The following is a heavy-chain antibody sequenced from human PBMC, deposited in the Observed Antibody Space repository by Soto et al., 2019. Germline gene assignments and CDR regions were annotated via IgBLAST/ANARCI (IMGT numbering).Heavy chain of an antibody. J-gene: IGHJ4*02. Sequence: QVHLVQSGADVRKPGASVKVSCKASGYTFTGSYIHWVRQDPGQGLEWMGWINPDSPYTYYSQKLQGRVTMPRDTSFSTAYMELRRLTSDDTAVYYCARVHGSYLLDFWGQGTLVTVSS. V-gene: IGHV1-2*02. CDR2: INPDSPYT. D-gene: IGHD2-2*02. CDR3: ARVHGSYLLDF. CDR1: GYTFTGSY.